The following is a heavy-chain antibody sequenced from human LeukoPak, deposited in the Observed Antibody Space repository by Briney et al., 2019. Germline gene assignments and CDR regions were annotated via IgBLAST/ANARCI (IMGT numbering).Heavy chain of an antibody. J-gene: IGHJ4*02. CDR1: GFTVSSSY. V-gene: IGHV3-66*01. CDR2: IYSGGTT. D-gene: IGHD6-19*01. Sequence: GGSLRLSCAAAGFTVSSSYMSWVRQAPGKGLEWVSVIYSGGTTYYADSVKGRFTISRDNSKNTLDLQMNSLRAEDTAVYYCARDRAVTGRGYYFDYSGQGTLVTVSS. CDR3: ARDRAVTGRGYYFDY.